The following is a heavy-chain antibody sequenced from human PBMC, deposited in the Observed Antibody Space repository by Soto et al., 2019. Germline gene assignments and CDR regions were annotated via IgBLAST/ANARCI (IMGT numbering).Heavy chain of an antibody. V-gene: IGHV1-18*04. D-gene: IGHD3-3*01. J-gene: IGHJ6*02. Sequence: QVKLVQSGAEVKKPGASVTVSCKSSGYTFTSYGISWVRQAPGQGLEWVGWINTYKVDAEYVQKLQGRVTMTTDTPTSTAYMELRMLRSDDTADYYCARDDGSGGMDVWGQGTTVTVSS. CDR3: ARDDGSGGMDV. CDR1: GYTFTSYG. CDR2: INTYKVDA.